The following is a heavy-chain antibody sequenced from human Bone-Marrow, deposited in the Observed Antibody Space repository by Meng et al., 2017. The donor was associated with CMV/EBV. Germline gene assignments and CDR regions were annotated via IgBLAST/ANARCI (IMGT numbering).Heavy chain of an antibody. CDR1: GGSFSGYY. CDR3: ARAAASRGSRLDD. D-gene: IGHD6-13*01. J-gene: IGHJ4*02. Sequence: SETLSLTCAVYGGSFSGYYWSWIRQPPGKGLEWIGEINHSGSTNYNPSLKSRVTISVDTSKNQFSLKLSSVTAADTAVYYCARAAASRGSRLDDWGPGTLVTVSS. V-gene: IGHV4-34*01. CDR2: INHSGST.